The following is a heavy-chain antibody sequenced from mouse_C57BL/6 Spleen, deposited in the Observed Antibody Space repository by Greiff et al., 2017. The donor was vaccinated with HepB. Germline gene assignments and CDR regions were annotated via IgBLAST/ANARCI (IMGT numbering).Heavy chain of an antibody. D-gene: IGHD2-5*01. Sequence: EVKVVESGGGLVKPGGSLKLSCAASGFTFSSYTMSWVRQTPEKRLEWGATISGGGGNTYYPDSGKGRFTISRDNAKNTLYLQMRSLRSEDTALYYCASAYYSKGDYFDYWGQGTTLTVSS. CDR1: GFTFSSYT. CDR2: ISGGGGNT. V-gene: IGHV5-9*01. CDR3: ASAYYSKGDYFDY. J-gene: IGHJ2*01.